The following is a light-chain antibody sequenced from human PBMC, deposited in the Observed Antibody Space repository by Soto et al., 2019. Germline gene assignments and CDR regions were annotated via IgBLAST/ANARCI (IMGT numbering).Light chain of an antibody. CDR3: QQSYNTPRT. J-gene: IGKJ1*01. CDR1: QYISTY. Sequence: DIQMIHSPSSLSASVGDRGTITCRASQYISTYLNWCQQRPGKAPNLLIDRASNLQSGVPSRFSGSGSGKEFTLTISGMQPDDSAMYYCQQSYNTPRTFGQGTKV. V-gene: IGKV1-39*01. CDR2: RAS.